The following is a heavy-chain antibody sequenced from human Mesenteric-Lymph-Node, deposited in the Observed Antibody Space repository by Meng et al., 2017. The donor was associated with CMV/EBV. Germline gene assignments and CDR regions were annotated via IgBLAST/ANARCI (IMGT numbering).Heavy chain of an antibody. CDR2: ISGSGGST. CDR1: GFAFSSYA. D-gene: IGHD2-2*01. V-gene: IGHV3-23*01. CDR3: AKEGFRCSSTSCYDAFDI. Sequence: GESLKISCAASGFAFSSYAMSWVRQAPGKGLEWVSVISGSGGSTYYADSVKGRFTISRDNSKNTLYLQMNSLRAEDTAVYYCAKEGFRCSSTSCYDAFDIWGQGTMVTVSS. J-gene: IGHJ3*02.